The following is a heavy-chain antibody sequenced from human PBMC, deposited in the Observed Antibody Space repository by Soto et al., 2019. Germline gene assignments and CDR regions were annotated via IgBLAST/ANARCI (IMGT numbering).Heavy chain of an antibody. CDR2: IYYSGST. Sequence: TSETLSLTCTVSGGSISGYYWRWIRQPPGNGLEGIGEIYYSGSTNYNPSLQSRVIIPVDKSKYQFTLRLSSVTAADTAVYYCARDKQWLVLGSGYYYYGMDVWGQGTTVTVSS. D-gene: IGHD6-19*01. J-gene: IGHJ6*02. V-gene: IGHV4-59*12. CDR1: GGSISGYY. CDR3: ARDKQWLVLGSGYYYYGMDV.